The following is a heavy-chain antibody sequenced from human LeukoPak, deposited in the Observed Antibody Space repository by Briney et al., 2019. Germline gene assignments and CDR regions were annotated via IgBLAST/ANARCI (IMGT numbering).Heavy chain of an antibody. Sequence: SETLSLTCTVSGGSISSDYWSWIRRPAGKGLEWIGRIYTTGSTNYSPSLKSRVTMSVDTSKNQFSLKLSSVTAADTAVYYCARDVKSRQRQWFGELSVYYYYYMDVWGKGTTVTISS. V-gene: IGHV4-4*07. CDR1: GGSISSDY. D-gene: IGHD3-10*01. CDR3: ARDVKSRQRQWFGELSVYYYYYMDV. CDR2: IYTTGST. J-gene: IGHJ6*03.